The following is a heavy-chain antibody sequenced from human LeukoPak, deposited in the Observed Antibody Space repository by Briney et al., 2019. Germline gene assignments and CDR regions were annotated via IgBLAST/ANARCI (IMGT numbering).Heavy chain of an antibody. CDR2: IVVGSGNT. V-gene: IGHV1-58*02. CDR1: GFTFTSSA. D-gene: IGHD3-9*01. J-gene: IGHJ5*02. Sequence: SVKVSCKASGFTFTSSAMQWVRQARGQRLEWIGWIVVGSGNTNYAQKFQERVTITRDTSISTAYMELSSLRSEDTAVYYCARDRGYDILTGYYIQANWLDPWGQGTLVTVSS. CDR3: ARDRGYDILTGYYIQANWLDP.